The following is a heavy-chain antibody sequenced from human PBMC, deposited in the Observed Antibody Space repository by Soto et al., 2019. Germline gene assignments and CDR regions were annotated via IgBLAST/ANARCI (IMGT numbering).Heavy chain of an antibody. V-gene: IGHV1-69*13. CDR2: IIPIFGTA. CDR3: ARDGGSGWPQRFDY. CDR1: GGTFSSYA. J-gene: IGHJ4*02. D-gene: IGHD6-19*01. Sequence: RASVKVSCKASGGTFSSYAISWVRQAPGQGLEWMGGIIPIFGTANYAQKFQGRVTITADESTSTAYMELSSLRSEDTAVYYCARDGGSGWPQRFDYWGQGTLVTVPS.